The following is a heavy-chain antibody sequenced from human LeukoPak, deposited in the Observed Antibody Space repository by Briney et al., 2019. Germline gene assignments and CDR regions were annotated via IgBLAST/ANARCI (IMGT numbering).Heavy chain of an antibody. V-gene: IGHV3-48*03. CDR1: GFTFSRYE. D-gene: IGHD1-26*01. J-gene: IGHJ1*01. Sequence: GGSLRLSCAASGFTFSRYEMNWVRQAPGKGLEWVSYISSSGSTIYYADFVKGRFTISRDNAKNSLYLQMNGLRAEDTAVYYCANSLAGATPRWGQGTLVTVSS. CDR2: ISSSGSTI. CDR3: ANSLAGATPR.